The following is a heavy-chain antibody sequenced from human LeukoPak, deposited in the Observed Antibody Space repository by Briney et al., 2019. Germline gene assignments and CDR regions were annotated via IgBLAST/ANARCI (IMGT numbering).Heavy chain of an antibody. CDR2: IFYSGST. V-gene: IGHV4-39*01. CDR1: GGSLSSSYYY. J-gene: IGHJ3*02. CDR3: ARRGTYKSSGYYRI. Sequence: SETLSLTCIVSGGSLSSSYYYWGWIRQPPGKGLEWIGSIFYSGSTFYNPSLESRVTISLDTSKNQFSLKLSSVTAADTAVYYCARRGTYKSSGYYRIWGQGTMVTVSS. D-gene: IGHD3-22*01.